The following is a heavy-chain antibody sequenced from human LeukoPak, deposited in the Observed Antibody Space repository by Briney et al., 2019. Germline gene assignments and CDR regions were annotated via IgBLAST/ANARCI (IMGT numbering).Heavy chain of an antibody. D-gene: IGHD2-2*02. Sequence: GGSLRLSCAASGFTFSSYSMNWVRQAPGKGLEWVSYISSSSSTIYYADSVKGRFTISRDNAKNSLYLQMNSLRAEDTAVYYCASLKGYCGSTSCYTYNWFDPWGQGTLVTVSS. CDR3: ASLKGYCGSTSCYTYNWFDP. V-gene: IGHV3-48*01. CDR1: GFTFSSYS. CDR2: ISSSSSTI. J-gene: IGHJ5*02.